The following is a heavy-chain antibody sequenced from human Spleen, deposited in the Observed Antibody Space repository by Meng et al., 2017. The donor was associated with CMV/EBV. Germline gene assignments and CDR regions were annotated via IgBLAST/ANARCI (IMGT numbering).Heavy chain of an antibody. J-gene: IGHJ3*01. CDR2: IVVGSGNT. V-gene: IGHV1-58*01. Sequence: SVKVSCKASGFTFANSAVQWVRQARGQRLEWIGRIVVGSGNTNYAQKFQERVTITRDMSTNTAYMELSSLRSDDTAVYYCAASYVPLVLVGADAFDVWGQGTMVTVSS. CDR3: AASYVPLVLVGADAFDV. CDR1: GFTFANSA. D-gene: IGHD1-26*01.